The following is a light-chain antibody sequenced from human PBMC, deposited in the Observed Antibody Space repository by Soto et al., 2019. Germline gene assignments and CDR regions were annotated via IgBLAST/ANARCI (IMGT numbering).Light chain of an antibody. CDR1: QDISNY. V-gene: IGKV1-33*01. CDR2: DAS. Sequence: DIQMTQSPSSLSASVGDRVTITCQASQDISNYLNWYQQKPGKAPKLLIYDASNLETGVPSRFSGSGSGTDFTFPISSLQPDDIATYYCQQYDNLPHFGPGTKVDIK. J-gene: IGKJ3*01. CDR3: QQYDNLPH.